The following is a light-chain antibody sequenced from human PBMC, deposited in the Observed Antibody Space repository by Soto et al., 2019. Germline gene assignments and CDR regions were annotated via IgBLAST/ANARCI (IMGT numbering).Light chain of an antibody. CDR2: VDSDGSY. V-gene: IGLV4-69*01. J-gene: IGLJ2*01. CDR3: QTWGTDIHVV. CDR1: SGQRNYA. Sequence: QAVLTQSPSASASLGASVKLTCTLSSGQRNYAIAWHQQQPEKGPRYLMKVDSDGSYTKGDGIPDRFSASSSGAERHLTISSLQSEDEADYYCQTWGTDIHVVFGGGTKLTVL.